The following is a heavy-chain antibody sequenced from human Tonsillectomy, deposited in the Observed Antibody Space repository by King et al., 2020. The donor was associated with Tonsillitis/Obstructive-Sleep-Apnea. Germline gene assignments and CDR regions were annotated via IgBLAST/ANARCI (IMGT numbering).Heavy chain of an antibody. CDR2: IIPIIGLA. V-gene: IGHV1-69*04. Sequence: QVQLVQSGAEVKKPGSSVKVSCKASGGTLSSYGIGWVRQAPGQGLEWMGRIIPIIGLANYAQKFQGRVTITADKATSTAYMELTSLIAEATAVYYWARLRGGDSGSSNWFDPWGQGTLVTVSS. J-gene: IGHJ5*02. D-gene: IGHD6-6*01. CDR1: GGTLSSYG. CDR3: ARLRGGDSGSSNWFDP.